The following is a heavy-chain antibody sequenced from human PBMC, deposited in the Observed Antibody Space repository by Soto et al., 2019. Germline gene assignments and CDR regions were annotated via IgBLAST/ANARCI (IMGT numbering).Heavy chain of an antibody. J-gene: IGHJ4*02. CDR1: GYTFSSHG. CDR3: ARGPTGNFFDY. Sequence: QVQLVQSGAEVKKPGTSVKVSCTASGYTFSSHGISWVRQVPGQGLEWMGWVTPFNGNTDYAQKFHGRVTMTADTSTSTVYMELRSLRSDDTALYFCARGPTGNFFDYWGPGSLVTVSS. CDR2: VTPFNGNT. V-gene: IGHV1-18*01. D-gene: IGHD1-1*01.